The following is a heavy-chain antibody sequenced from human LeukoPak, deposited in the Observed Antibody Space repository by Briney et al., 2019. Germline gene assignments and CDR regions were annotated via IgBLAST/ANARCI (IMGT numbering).Heavy chain of an antibody. CDR1: GYTFTSYA. V-gene: IGHV3-23*01. D-gene: IGHD3-10*01. CDR2: ISGSGGGT. CDR3: AKDGVRLGRGGVFDY. J-gene: IGHJ4*02. Sequence: GGSLRLSCTASGYTFTSYAMSWVRQAPGQGLEWVSAISGSGGGTYYADSVKGRFTISTDNSKNTLYLQMNSLRADDTAVYYCAKDGVRLGRGGVFDYWGQGTVVTVSS.